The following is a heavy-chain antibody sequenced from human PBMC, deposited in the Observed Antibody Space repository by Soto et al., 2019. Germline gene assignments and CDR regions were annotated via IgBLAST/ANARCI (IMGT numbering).Heavy chain of an antibody. Sequence: SETLSLTCAVYGGSFSGYYWSWIRQPPGKGLEWIGEINHSGSTNYNPSLKSRVTISVDTSKNQFSLKLSSVTAADTAVYYCARASSHRPHRYYYYGMDVWGQGTTVTVSS. D-gene: IGHD2-2*01. CDR2: INHSGST. V-gene: IGHV4-34*01. J-gene: IGHJ6*02. CDR3: ARASSHRPHRYYYYGMDV. CDR1: GGSFSGYY.